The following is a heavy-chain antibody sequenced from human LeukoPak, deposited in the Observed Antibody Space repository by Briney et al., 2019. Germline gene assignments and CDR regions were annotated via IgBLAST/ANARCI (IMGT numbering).Heavy chain of an antibody. D-gene: IGHD3-10*01. CDR3: ASLPPYYYGSGSYYLGESLD. CDR1: GFTFSSYA. CDR2: ISYDGSNK. J-gene: IGHJ4*02. Sequence: PGGSLRLSCAASGFTFSSYAMHWVRQAPGKGLEWVAVISYDGSNKYYADSVKSRFTISRDNSKNTLYLQMNSLRAEDTAVYYCASLPPYYYGSGSYYLGESLDWGQGTLVTVSS. V-gene: IGHV3-30*04.